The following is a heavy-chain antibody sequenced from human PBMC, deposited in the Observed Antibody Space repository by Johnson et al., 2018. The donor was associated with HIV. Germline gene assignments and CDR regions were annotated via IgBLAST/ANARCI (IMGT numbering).Heavy chain of an antibody. D-gene: IGHD3-22*01. CDR3: AREQRDDSSGPGWGPFDI. CDR1: GFTFSDYG. CDR2: IIGSGTT. J-gene: IGHJ3*02. V-gene: IGHV3-23*04. Sequence: VQLVESGGGVVQPGRSLRLSCAVSGFTFSDYGMHWVRQAPGKGLEWVSTIIGSGTTYYADSVKGRFTISRDNSKYTLYLQMNSLRAEDTAVYYCAREQRDDSSGPGWGPFDIWGQGTMVTASS.